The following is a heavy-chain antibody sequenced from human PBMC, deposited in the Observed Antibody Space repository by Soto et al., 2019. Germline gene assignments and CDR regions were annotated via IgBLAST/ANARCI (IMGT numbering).Heavy chain of an antibody. CDR1: GFTFSNAW. J-gene: IGHJ4*02. CDR3: TIQNARGVPDY. Sequence: EVQLVESGGGLVKPGGSLRLSCAASGFTFSNAWMNWVRQAPGKGLEWVGRIKSRTDGGTTDYAAPVKGRFTISRDDSKNTLYLQMNSLKTEDTAVYYCTIQNARGVPDYWGQGTLVTVSS. D-gene: IGHD3-10*01. V-gene: IGHV3-15*07. CDR2: IKSRTDGGTT.